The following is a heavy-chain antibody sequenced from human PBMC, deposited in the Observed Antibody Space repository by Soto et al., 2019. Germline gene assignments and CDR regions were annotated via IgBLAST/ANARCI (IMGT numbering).Heavy chain of an antibody. Sequence: QVQLVQSGAEVKKPGASVKVSCKASGYTFTSYGISWVRQAPGQGLEWMGWISAYNGNTNYAQKLQGRVTMTTDTXXXXAYXXLXXXXSXDTAVYYCARERGYGDYDSGYWGQGTLVTVSS. CDR3: ARERGYGDYDSGY. D-gene: IGHD4-17*01. CDR1: GYTFTSYG. J-gene: IGHJ4*02. CDR2: ISAYNGNT. V-gene: IGHV1-18*01.